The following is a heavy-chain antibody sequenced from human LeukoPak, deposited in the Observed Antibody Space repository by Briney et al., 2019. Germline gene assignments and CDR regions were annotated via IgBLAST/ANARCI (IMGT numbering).Heavy chain of an antibody. V-gene: IGHV3-74*01. D-gene: IGHD4-11*01. CDR1: GFTFSSYW. Sequence: GGSLRLSCAASGFTFSSYWMHWVRQAPGKGLVWVSRINSDGSSTSYADSVKGRFTISRDNAKNTLYLQMNSLRAEDTAVYYCAASTTVIYWFDPWGQGTLVTVSS. J-gene: IGHJ5*02. CDR3: AASTTVIYWFDP. CDR2: INSDGSST.